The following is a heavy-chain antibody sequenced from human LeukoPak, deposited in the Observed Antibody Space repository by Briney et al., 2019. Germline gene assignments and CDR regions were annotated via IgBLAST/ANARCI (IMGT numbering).Heavy chain of an antibody. CDR2: INHSGST. CDR1: GGSFSGYY. J-gene: IGHJ4*02. CDR3: ARRDILTEYFDY. V-gene: IGHV4-34*01. D-gene: IGHD3-9*01. Sequence: SETLSLTCAVYGGSFSGYYWSWIRQPPGKGLEWIGEINHSGSTNYNPSLKSRVTISVDTSKNQFSLKLSSVTAADTAVYYCARRDILTEYFDYRGQGSLVTVSS.